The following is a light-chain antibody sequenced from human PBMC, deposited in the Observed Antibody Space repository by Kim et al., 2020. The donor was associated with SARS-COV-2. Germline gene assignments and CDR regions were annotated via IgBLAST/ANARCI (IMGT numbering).Light chain of an antibody. CDR3: QQYSRYPYT. CDR2: KAS. V-gene: IGKV1-5*03. Sequence: DIQLTQSPFTLSASVGDRVTITCRASQSISSWLAWYQQKPGKAPNFLIYKASTLQSGVPSRFSGSGSGTEFTLTISSLQPDDFATYYCQQYSRYPYTFGQGTKVDIK. CDR1: QSISSW. J-gene: IGKJ2*01.